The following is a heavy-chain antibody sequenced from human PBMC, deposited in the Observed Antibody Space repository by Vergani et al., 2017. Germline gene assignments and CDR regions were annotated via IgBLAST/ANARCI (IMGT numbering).Heavy chain of an antibody. D-gene: IGHD2/OR15-2a*01. CDR3: AREEVLSREYLDS. J-gene: IGHJ4*02. CDR1: GYSFSDYY. Sequence: QVQLEQSGTEVKKPGASVKVSCKTSGYSFSDYYMHWVRQTPGPGLELMGWIDPKTGNAKSAQNFQGRVTMTRDTTVSTAYMELTGLKSDDTAVYYCAREEVLSREYLDSWGQGTLVTVSS. CDR2: IDPKTGNA. V-gene: IGHV1-2*02.